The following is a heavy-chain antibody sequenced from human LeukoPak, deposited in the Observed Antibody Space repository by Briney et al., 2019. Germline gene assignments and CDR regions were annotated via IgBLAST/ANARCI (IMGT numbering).Heavy chain of an antibody. J-gene: IGHJ4*02. V-gene: IGHV5-51*01. CDR3: AIGDFWSGYPAPYFDY. Sequence: GESLKISCKGSGYSFTSYWIGWVRQMPGKGLGWMGIIYPGDSDPSYSPSFQGQVTISADKSISTAYLQWSSLKASDTAMYYCAIGDFWSGYPAPYFDYWGQGTLVTVSS. CDR2: IYPGDSDP. D-gene: IGHD3-3*01. CDR1: GYSFTSYW.